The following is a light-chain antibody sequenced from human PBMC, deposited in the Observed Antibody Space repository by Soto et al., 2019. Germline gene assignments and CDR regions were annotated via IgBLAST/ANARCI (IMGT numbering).Light chain of an antibody. V-gene: IGKV3-20*01. CDR2: GAS. Sequence: EIVLTQSPGTLSLSPGERATLSCRASQSVSSSSLAWYQQKPGQSPRLLIYGASSRATGIPDRFSGSGSGTDFTLTISRLEPEDFAVYYCQQYDKSSYTFGQGTKLEIK. CDR3: QQYDKSSYT. J-gene: IGKJ2*01. CDR1: QSVSSSS.